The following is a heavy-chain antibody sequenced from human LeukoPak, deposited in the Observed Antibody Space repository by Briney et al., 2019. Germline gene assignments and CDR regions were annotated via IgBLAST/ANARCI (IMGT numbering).Heavy chain of an antibody. D-gene: IGHD5-24*01. J-gene: IGHJ4*02. CDR3: ARHEAEMATILGGY. CDR1: GYSISSGYY. Sequence: PSETLSLTCAVSGYSISSGYYWGWIRQPPGKGLEWIGSIYHSVSTFYNPSLKSRVTISVDTSKNQFSLRLRSVTAADTAVYYCARHEAEMATILGGYWGQGTLVTVSS. CDR2: IYHSVST. V-gene: IGHV4-38-2*01.